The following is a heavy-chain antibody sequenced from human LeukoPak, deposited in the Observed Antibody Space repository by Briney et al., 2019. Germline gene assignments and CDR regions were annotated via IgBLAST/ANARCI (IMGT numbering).Heavy chain of an antibody. CDR1: GFTFSSYA. J-gene: IGHJ4*02. CDR2: ISGSGGST. V-gene: IGHV3-23*01. D-gene: IGHD3-22*01. Sequence: GGSLRLSCAASGFTFSSYAMSWVRQAPGKGLEWVSAISGSGGSTYYADSVKGRFTISRDNSKNTLYLQMNSLRAEDTAVYYCAKDGVYYYDSSGYYPFDYWGQGTLVTVSS. CDR3: AKDGVYYYDSSGYYPFDY.